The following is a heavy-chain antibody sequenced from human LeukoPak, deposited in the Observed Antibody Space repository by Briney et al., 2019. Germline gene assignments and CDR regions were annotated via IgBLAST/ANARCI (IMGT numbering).Heavy chain of an antibody. CDR1: GFTFSSYG. Sequence: GGSLRLSGAASGFTFSSYGMHWVRQAPGKGLEWVSSISGSSSYIYYADSVKGRFTISRDNAKNSLYLQMNSLRAEDTAVFYCARAPTIVGSTSRELGHWYFDLWGRGTLVTVSS. V-gene: IGHV3-21*01. CDR3: ARAPTIVGSTSRELGHWYFDL. CDR2: ISGSSSYI. D-gene: IGHD6-13*01. J-gene: IGHJ2*01.